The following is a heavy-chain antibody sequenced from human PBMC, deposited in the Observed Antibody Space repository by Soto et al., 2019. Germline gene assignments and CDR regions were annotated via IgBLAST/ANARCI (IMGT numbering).Heavy chain of an antibody. J-gene: IGHJ6*02. V-gene: IGHV4-31*03. D-gene: IGHD3-10*01. CDR2: IYYSGST. CDR1: GGSISSGGYY. CDR3: ARDAYGSGSYYNAYYGMDV. Sequence: SETLSLTCTVSGGSISSGGYYWSWIRQHPGKGLEWIGYIYYSGSTYYNPSLKSRVTISVDTSKNQFSLKLSSVTAADTAVYYCARDAYGSGSYYNAYYGMDVWGQGTTVTVSS.